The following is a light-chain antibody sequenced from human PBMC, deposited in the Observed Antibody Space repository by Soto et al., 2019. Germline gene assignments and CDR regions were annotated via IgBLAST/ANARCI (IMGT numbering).Light chain of an antibody. Sequence: QSALTQPASASGSPGQSITISCTGTSSDVGGYNYVSWYQQHPGKATKLMIYEVSNRPSGASNRFSGSKSGNTASLTISGLQAEDEADYYCSSYTSSSTLYVFGTGTKVTVL. CDR2: EVS. J-gene: IGLJ1*01. CDR1: SSDVGGYNY. V-gene: IGLV2-14*01. CDR3: SSYTSSSTLYV.